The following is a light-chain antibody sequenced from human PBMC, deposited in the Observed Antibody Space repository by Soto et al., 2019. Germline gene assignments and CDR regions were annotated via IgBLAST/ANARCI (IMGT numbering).Light chain of an antibody. V-gene: IGKV1-39*01. CDR3: QHYNSYSEA. CDR2: GAS. J-gene: IGKJ1*01. CDR1: QSITIY. Sequence: DIQMTQSPSSLSASVGDRVTITCRASQSITIYLNWYQQQPGKAPRLLIYGASTLQTGVPSRFSGSGSMTDFTLTISSLQPDDFATYYCQHYNSYSEAFGQGTKVELK.